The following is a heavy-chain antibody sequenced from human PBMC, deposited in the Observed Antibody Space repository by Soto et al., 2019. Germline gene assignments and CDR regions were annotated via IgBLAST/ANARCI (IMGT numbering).Heavy chain of an antibody. V-gene: IGHV3-23*01. D-gene: IGHD6-13*01. CDR1: AFTFTNYA. CDR2: ISGSGAST. Sequence: GGSLRLSCAASAFTFTNYAMSWVRQAPGKGLEWVSAISGSGASTYYADFVKGRFTISRDNSKNTLYLQMNSPRAEDTAVYYCASHLNAGQLGALYYWGQGTLVTVSS. CDR3: ASHLNAGQLGALYY. J-gene: IGHJ4*02.